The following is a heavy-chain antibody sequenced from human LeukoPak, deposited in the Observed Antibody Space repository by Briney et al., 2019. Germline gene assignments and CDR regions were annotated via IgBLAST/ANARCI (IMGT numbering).Heavy chain of an antibody. CDR1: RDSVSSNSAE. V-gene: IGHV6-1*01. CDR3: ARLRPGDRGAFDI. Sequence: SWTLSETCVISRDSVSSNSAEWNWTRQSPSRGLEWLGRTYYRYKWYNDYAISLRTKITTNPDTSKNQFPLQLNSVTPEDTALYYCARLRPGDRGAFDIWGHGKIFSASS. CDR2: TYYRYKWYN. J-gene: IGHJ3*02. D-gene: IGHD3-10*01.